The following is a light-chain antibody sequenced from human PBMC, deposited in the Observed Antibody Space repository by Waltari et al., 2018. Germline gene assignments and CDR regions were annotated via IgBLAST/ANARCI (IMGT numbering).Light chain of an antibody. CDR3: CSYADSSTLV. Sequence: QSALTQPASVSGFPGQSITISCTGTSSDVGSYNLVSWYQQYPGKAPKLMIYDGSKRRSGVSNSLSGSKSGNTASLTIAGLQAEDEADYYCCSYADSSTLVFGGGTKLTGL. CDR1: SSDVGSYNL. J-gene: IGLJ3*02. CDR2: DGS. V-gene: IGLV2-23*01.